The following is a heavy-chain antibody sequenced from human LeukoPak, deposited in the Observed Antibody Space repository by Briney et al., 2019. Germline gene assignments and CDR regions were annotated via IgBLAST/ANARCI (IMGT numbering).Heavy chain of an antibody. CDR2: ISSNAYST. V-gene: IGHV3-23*01. Sequence: SGGSLRLSCAASGFAFGSYAMRWVRQAPGKGLEWVAAISSNAYSTYYADSLKGPFTISRDNSKNTLYLQMSSLRSDDTAVYYCAKGGGSDFFDYWGQGTLVTVSS. J-gene: IGHJ4*02. CDR1: GFAFGSYA. D-gene: IGHD5-12*01. CDR3: AKGGGSDFFDY.